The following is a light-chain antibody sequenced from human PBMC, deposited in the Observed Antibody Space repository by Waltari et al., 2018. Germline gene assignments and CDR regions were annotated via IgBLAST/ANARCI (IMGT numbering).Light chain of an antibody. CDR3: HSRDSSSTRF. CDR1: SLRRYY. CDR2: GQS. Sequence: SSELTQDPTVSVALGQIVRITCQGDSLRRYYPSWYQQRPGQAPILVFYGQSSRPSGIPDRFSGSISGNTASLTITGAQAEDEADYYCHSRDSSSTRFFGGGTRLTV. V-gene: IGLV3-19*01. J-gene: IGLJ2*01.